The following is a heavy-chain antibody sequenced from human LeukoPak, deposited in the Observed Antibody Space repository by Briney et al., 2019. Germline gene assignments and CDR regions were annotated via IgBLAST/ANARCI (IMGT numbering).Heavy chain of an antibody. CDR2: ISGRGVST. D-gene: IGHD2-21*02. CDR1: GFTFSSYG. V-gene: IGHV3-23*01. Sequence: GGSLRLSCAASGFTFSSYGMSWVRQAPGKGLEWVSGISGRGVSTYYADSVKGRFIISRDNSKNTLFLQMNSLRAEDTAVYYCAKSVVVTANPRAFDIWGQGTMVTVSS. J-gene: IGHJ3*02. CDR3: AKSVVVTANPRAFDI.